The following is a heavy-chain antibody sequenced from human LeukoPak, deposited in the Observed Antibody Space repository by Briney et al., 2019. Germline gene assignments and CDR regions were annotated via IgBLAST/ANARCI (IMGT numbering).Heavy chain of an antibody. CDR2: INPNSDDT. Sequence: ASVKVSCKTSGYTFTGYYIYWVRQAPGQGLEWMGWINPNSDDTSYAQKFQGRVTMTRDTSVSTAYMELSRLRSDDTAVYYCARQDGDLDYWGQGTLVTVSS. CDR3: ARQDGDLDY. J-gene: IGHJ4*02. CDR1: GYTFTGYY. V-gene: IGHV1-2*02. D-gene: IGHD4-17*01.